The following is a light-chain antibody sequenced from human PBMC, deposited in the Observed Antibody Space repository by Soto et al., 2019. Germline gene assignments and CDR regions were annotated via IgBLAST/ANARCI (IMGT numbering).Light chain of an antibody. CDR3: QSYDSSLSGVV. CDR1: SSNIGAGYD. Sequence: PSVSGAPGQRVTISCTGSSSNIGAGYDVQWYQQLPGTAPKLLIYGNSKRPSGVPDRFSGSKSGTSASLAVTGLQAEDEADYYCQSYDSSLSGVVFGGGTKVTVL. J-gene: IGLJ2*01. CDR2: GNS. V-gene: IGLV1-40*01.